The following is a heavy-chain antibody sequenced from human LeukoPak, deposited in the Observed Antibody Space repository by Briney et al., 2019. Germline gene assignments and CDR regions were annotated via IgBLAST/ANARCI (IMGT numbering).Heavy chain of an antibody. CDR2: ISGSGDNT. V-gene: IGHV3-23*01. D-gene: IGHD3-9*01. Sequence: GGSLRLSCAASGFTFSAYVMSWVRQAPGKGLEWVSGISGSGDNTYYADSVKGRFTISRDNSKNTLHLQMNSLRAEDTAVYYCAKGSGYDTDFDYWGQGTLATVSS. CDR1: GFTFSAYV. J-gene: IGHJ4*02. CDR3: AKGSGYDTDFDY.